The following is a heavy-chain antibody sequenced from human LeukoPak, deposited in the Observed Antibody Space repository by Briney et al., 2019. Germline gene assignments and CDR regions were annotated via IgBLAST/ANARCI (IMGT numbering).Heavy chain of an antibody. V-gene: IGHV1-69*04. CDR1: GGTFSSYA. J-gene: IGHJ6*02. Sequence: SVEFSCKASGGTFSSYAISWVRQAPGQGLEWMGRIIPILGIANYAQKFQGRVTLTADKSTSTAYMELSSLRSEDTAVYYCARVDTAMVRGYYYGMDVWGQGTTVTVSS. CDR3: ARVDTAMVRGYYYGMDV. CDR2: IIPILGIA. D-gene: IGHD5-18*01.